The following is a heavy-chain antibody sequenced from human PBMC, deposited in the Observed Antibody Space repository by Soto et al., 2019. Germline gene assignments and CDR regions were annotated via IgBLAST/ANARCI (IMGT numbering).Heavy chain of an antibody. CDR1: GYTFTGYY. CDR2: INPNSGDT. J-gene: IGHJ3*02. D-gene: IGHD3-9*01. V-gene: IGHV1-2*04. Sequence: ASVKVSCKASGYTFTGYYMHWVRQAPGQGLEWMGWINPNSGDTNYAQKFQGWVTMTRDTSISTACMELSRLRSDDTAVYYCARYFRSYDAFDIWGQGTMVTVSS. CDR3: ARYFRSYDAFDI.